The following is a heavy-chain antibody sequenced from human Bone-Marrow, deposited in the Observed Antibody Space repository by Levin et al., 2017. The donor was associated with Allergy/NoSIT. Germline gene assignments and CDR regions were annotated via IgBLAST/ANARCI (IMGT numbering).Heavy chain of an antibody. CDR3: AKMEQQLVQGAFQE. CDR2: ISGTYDQT. Sequence: GASVKVSCAASGFTSAYYAMSWVRQAPGKGLEWVSGISGTYDQTFYRDSVKGRFTISRDNSKNTVYLQMNNLRVDDSAIYYCAKMEQQLVQGAFQEWGQGTLVSVSS. V-gene: IGHV3-23*01. J-gene: IGHJ1*01. D-gene: IGHD6-13*01. CDR1: GFTSAYYA.